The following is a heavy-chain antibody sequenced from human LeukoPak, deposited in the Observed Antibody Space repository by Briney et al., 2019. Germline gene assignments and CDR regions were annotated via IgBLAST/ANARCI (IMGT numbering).Heavy chain of an antibody. Sequence: GGSLRLSCAASGFTFSSYEMNWVGQAPGKGLEWVSYISSSGSTIYYADSVKGRFTISRDNAKNSLYLQMNSLRAEDTAVYYCARWTPIVDGVYYFDYWGQGTLVTVSS. CDR3: ARWTPIVDGVYYFDY. V-gene: IGHV3-48*03. J-gene: IGHJ4*02. CDR1: GFTFSSYE. D-gene: IGHD3-22*01. CDR2: ISSSGSTI.